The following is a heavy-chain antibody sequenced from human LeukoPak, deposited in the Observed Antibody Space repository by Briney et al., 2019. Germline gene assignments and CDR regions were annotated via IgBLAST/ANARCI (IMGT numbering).Heavy chain of an antibody. CDR2: IYTSGST. V-gene: IGHV4-4*07. Sequence: SETLSLTCTVSGGSISSYYWSWIRQPAGKGLEWIGRIYTSGSTNYNPSLKSRVTMSVDTSKSQFSLKLSSVTAADTAVYYCARRGSGSYYNDLMDYWGQGTLVTVSS. J-gene: IGHJ4*02. CDR3: ARRGSGSYYNDLMDY. D-gene: IGHD3-10*01. CDR1: GGSISSYY.